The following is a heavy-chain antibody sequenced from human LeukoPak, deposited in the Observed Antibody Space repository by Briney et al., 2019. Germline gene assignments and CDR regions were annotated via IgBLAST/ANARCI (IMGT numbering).Heavy chain of an antibody. CDR1: GFTFSGYA. CDR2: ISYDGSNK. J-gene: IGHJ6*02. D-gene: IGHD3-10*01. Sequence: GGSLCLSCAASGFTFSGYAMHWVRQAPGKGLEWVAVISYDGSNKYHADSVKGRFTISRDNSKNTLYLQMNSLRAEDTAVYSCARDRGGGNYYYHYGMDVWGQGTTVSVSS. V-gene: IGHV3-30-3*01. CDR3: ARDRGGGNYYYHYGMDV.